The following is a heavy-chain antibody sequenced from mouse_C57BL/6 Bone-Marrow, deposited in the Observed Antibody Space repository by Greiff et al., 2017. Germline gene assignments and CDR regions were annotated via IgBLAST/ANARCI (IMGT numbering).Heavy chain of an antibody. CDR1: GFTFSDYG. Sequence: EVKLVESGGGLVKPGGSLKLSCAASGFTFSDYGMHWVRQAPEKGLEWVAYISSGSSTIYYADTVKGRFTISRDNAKNTLFLQMTSLRSEDTAMYYCARPITTVVAPDYWGQGTSVTVSS. CDR3: ARPITTVVAPDY. V-gene: IGHV5-17*01. CDR2: ISSGSSTI. D-gene: IGHD1-1*01. J-gene: IGHJ4*01.